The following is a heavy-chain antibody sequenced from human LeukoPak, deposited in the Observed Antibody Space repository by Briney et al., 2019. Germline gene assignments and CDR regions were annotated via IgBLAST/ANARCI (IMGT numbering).Heavy chain of an antibody. V-gene: IGHV1-18*01. Sequence: ASVKVSCKASGYTFTSYGSSWVRQAPGQGLEWMGWISAYNGNTNYAQKLQGRVTMTTDTSTSTAYMELRSLRSDDTAVYYCARDSTMIVVVITTNDAFDIWGQGTMVTVSS. D-gene: IGHD3-22*01. CDR3: ARDSTMIVVVITTNDAFDI. J-gene: IGHJ3*02. CDR1: GYTFTSYG. CDR2: ISAYNGNT.